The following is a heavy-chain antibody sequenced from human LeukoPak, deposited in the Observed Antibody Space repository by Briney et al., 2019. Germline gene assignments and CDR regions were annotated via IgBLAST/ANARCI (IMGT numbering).Heavy chain of an antibody. CDR1: GFTFSSYG. V-gene: IGHV3-30*02. CDR2: IRYDGSNK. CDR3: AKAGWSCSSTSCYTSHYYYYMDV. J-gene: IGHJ6*03. D-gene: IGHD2-2*02. Sequence: GGSLTLSCAASGFTFSSYGMHWVRQAPGKGLEWVAFIRYDGSNKYYADSVKGRFTISRDNSKNTLYLQMNSLRAEDTAVYYCAKAGWSCSSTSCYTSHYYYYMDVWGKGTTVTVSS.